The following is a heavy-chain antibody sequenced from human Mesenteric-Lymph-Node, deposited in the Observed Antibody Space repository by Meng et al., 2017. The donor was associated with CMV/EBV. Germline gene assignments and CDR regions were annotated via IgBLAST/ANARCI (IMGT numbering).Heavy chain of an antibody. V-gene: IGHV3-74*01. Sequence: GESLKISCATSGFTFSSYWMHWVRQAPGKGLAWVSRVNSDGTSTSYADSVKGRFTISRDNAENTLYLQMNSLRAEDTAIYYCTRGNSHAHDYWGQGTLVTVSS. CDR2: VNSDGTST. J-gene: IGHJ4*02. CDR1: GFTFSSYW. D-gene: IGHD4-23*01. CDR3: TRGNSHAHDY.